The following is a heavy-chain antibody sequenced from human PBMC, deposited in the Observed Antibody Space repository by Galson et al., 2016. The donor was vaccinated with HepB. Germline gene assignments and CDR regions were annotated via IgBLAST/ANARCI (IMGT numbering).Heavy chain of an antibody. D-gene: IGHD5-18*01. CDR3: ARNTAPFDY. CDR1: GFTFSTYG. CDR2: IWYDGTKK. V-gene: IGHV3-33*01. Sequence: LRLSCATSGFTFSTYGMHWVRQAPGKGLEWVADIWYDGTKKYYADSVRGRFTISRENSKNTVYLQMNSLRAEDTAMYYCARNTAPFDYWGQGTLVTVSS. J-gene: IGHJ4*02.